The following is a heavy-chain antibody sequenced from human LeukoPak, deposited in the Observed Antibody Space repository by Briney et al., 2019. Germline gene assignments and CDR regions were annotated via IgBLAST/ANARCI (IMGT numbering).Heavy chain of an antibody. J-gene: IGHJ5*01. CDR1: GFTFDDYA. CDR2: ISSSSSTI. CDR3: ARSLDS. V-gene: IGHV3-48*02. Sequence: GGSLRLSCAASGFTFDDYAMHWVRQAPGKGLEWVSYISSSSSTIYYADSVKGRFTISRDNAKNSLYLQMNSLRDEDTALYYCARSLDSWGQGTLVTVS.